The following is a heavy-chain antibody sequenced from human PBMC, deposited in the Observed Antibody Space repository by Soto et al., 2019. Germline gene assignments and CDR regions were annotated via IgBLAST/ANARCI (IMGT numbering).Heavy chain of an antibody. CDR2: INDSGGST. V-gene: IGHV3-23*01. CDR1: GFTFSNYV. D-gene: IGHD1-26*01. J-gene: IGHJ4*02. CDR3: AKDPYSGSYDY. Sequence: PVGSLRLSCAASGFTFSNYVMSWVRQAPGKGLEWVSAINDSGGSTYYADSVKGRFTISRDNSKNTLYLQMNSLRAEDTAIYYCAKDPYSGSYDYWGLGTLVTVSS.